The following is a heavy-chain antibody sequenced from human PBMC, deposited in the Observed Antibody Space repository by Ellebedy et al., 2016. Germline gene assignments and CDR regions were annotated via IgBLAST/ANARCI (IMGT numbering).Heavy chain of an antibody. J-gene: IGHJ5*02. V-gene: IGHV3-53*01. CDR2: IFSDGNT. Sequence: GESLKISCAASGFTVSTNYMKWVRQAPGKGLEWVSAIFSDGNTYYADSVKGRFTISRDNAKNTLYLQMNSLRAEDTAVYYCVRSTGVLSSWGQGTLVTVSS. CDR3: VRSTGVLSS. D-gene: IGHD7-27*01. CDR1: GFTVSTNY.